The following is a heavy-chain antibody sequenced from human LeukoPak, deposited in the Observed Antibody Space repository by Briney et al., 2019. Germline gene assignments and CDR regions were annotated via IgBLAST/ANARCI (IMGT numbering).Heavy chain of an antibody. CDR3: AKDRLAARCFDY. J-gene: IGHJ4*02. D-gene: IGHD5-18*01. CDR1: GFTFSSYW. CDR2: ISGSGGST. V-gene: IGHV3-23*01. Sequence: GGSLRLSCAASGFTFSSYWMSWVRQAPGKGLEWVSAISGSGGSTYYADSVKGRFTISRDNSKNTLYLQMNSLRAEDTAVYYCAKDRLAARCFDYWGQGTLVTVSS.